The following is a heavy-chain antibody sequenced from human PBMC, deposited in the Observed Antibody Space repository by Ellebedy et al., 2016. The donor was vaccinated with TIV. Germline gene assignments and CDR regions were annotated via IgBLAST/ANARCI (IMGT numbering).Heavy chain of an antibody. V-gene: IGHV3-7*01. CDR1: GFSFRNYW. D-gene: IGHD4-17*01. CDR3: ARRGSYGDYAVQINNWFDR. J-gene: IGHJ5*02. Sequence: PGGSLRLSCAASGFSFRNYWMGWVRQAPGKGLEWVANIYKDGSDKYYVDSVKCRFTISRDNAKNSLYLQLNSLRVEYTAVYYFARRGSYGDYAVQINNWFDRWGQGTLVTV. CDR2: IYKDGSDK.